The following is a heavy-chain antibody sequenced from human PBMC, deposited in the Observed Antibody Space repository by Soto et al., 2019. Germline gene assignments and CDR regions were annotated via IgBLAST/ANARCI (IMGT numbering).Heavy chain of an antibody. CDR2: IYESGST. J-gene: IGHJ6*02. CDR1: GDSISGYY. D-gene: IGHD3-3*01. CDR3: ARSGRSGYNYYYGMDV. V-gene: IGHV4-59*01. Sequence: PSETLSLTCTVSGDSISGYYWSWIRQPPGKRLEWIGYIYESGSTNYNPPLKSRVTMSIDRSKNQFSLKLSSVTAADTAVYYCARSGRSGYNYYYGMDVWGQGTTVTVSS.